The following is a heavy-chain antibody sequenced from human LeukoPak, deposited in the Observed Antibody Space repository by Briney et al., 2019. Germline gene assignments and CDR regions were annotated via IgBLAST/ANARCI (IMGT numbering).Heavy chain of an antibody. D-gene: IGHD3-16*01. V-gene: IGHV4-61*01. CDR2: IYYSGST. CDR3: ARGKARGYGYYYYYMDV. Sequence: SETLSLTCTDSGYSISSGYYWSWIRQPPGKGLEWIGYIYYSGSTNYNPSLKSRVTISVDTSKNQFSLKLSSVTAADTAVYYCARGKARGYGYYYYYMDVWGKGTTVTVSS. CDR1: GYSISSGYY. J-gene: IGHJ6*03.